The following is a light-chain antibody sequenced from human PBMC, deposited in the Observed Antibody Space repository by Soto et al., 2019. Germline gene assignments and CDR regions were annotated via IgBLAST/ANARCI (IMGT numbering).Light chain of an antibody. CDR1: QSVTNY. CDR2: DAS. J-gene: IGKJ3*01. V-gene: IGKV3-11*01. CDR3: QQRSDWPTFT. Sequence: EIVLTQSPATLTLSPGERATLSCRASQSVTNYLAWYQQKHGQAPRLLIYDASNRATGIPARFSGSGSGTDFTLTISSLEPEDFAVYYCQQRSDWPTFTFGPGTKVDIK.